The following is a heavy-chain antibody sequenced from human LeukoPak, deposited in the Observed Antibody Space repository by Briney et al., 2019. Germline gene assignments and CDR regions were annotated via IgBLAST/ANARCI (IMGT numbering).Heavy chain of an antibody. Sequence: PGRSLRLSCAASGCTFSTFAMHWVRQVPGKGPEWVAVISYEGSNIYYADSVQGRFTISRDNSNNTVYLQMNSLRAEDTAVYYCAKVRTTDYYFDHWGQGTLVTVSS. V-gene: IGHV3-30*18. CDR1: GCTFSTFA. CDR2: ISYEGSNI. D-gene: IGHD1-1*01. J-gene: IGHJ4*02. CDR3: AKVRTTDYYFDH.